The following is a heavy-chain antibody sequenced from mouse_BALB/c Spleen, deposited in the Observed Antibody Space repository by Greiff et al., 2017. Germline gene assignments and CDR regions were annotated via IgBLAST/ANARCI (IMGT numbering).Heavy chain of an antibody. D-gene: IGHD1-1*01. CDR2: INPGSGGT. CDR3: ARTEASYGFDY. Sequence: VQLQQSGAELVRPGTSVKVSCKASGYAFTNYLIEWVKQRPGQGLEWIGVINPGSGGTNYNEKFKGKATLTADKSSNTAYLQLSSLTSEDTAVYYCARTEASYGFDYWGQGTTLTVSS. CDR1: GYAFTNYL. V-gene: IGHV1-54*02. J-gene: IGHJ2*01.